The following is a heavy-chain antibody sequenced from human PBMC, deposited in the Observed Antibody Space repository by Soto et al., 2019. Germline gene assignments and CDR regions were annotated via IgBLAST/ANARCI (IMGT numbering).Heavy chain of an antibody. CDR1: GFTFSSYS. D-gene: IGHD3-10*01. CDR2: FRTGADDGTT. CDR3: AKKVNSGPGSQYFDY. J-gene: IGHJ4*02. V-gene: IGHV3-23*01. Sequence: GGSLRLSCAASGFTFSSYSMSWVRQAPGKGLEWVSGFRTGADDGTTYYADSVKGRFTISRNISKNTLFLQMNSLRAEDTAIYYCAKKVNSGPGSQYFDYWGQGTLVTVSS.